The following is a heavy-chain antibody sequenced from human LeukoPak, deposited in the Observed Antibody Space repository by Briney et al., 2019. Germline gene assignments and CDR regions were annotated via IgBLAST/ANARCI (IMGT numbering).Heavy chain of an antibody. J-gene: IGHJ5*02. CDR1: GGSISSGGYY. Sequence: SRTLSLTCTVSGGSISSGGYYWSWIRQHPGKGLEWTGYIYYSGSTYYNPSLKSRVTISVDTSKNQFSLKLSSVTAADTAVYYCARADGSGVNWFDPWGQGTLVTVSS. CDR3: ARADGSGVNWFDP. V-gene: IGHV4-31*03. D-gene: IGHD3-10*01. CDR2: IYYSGST.